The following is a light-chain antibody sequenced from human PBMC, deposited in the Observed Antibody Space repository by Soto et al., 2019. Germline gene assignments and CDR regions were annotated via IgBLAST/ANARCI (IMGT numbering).Light chain of an antibody. V-gene: IGKV3-15*01. J-gene: IGKJ1*01. CDR3: QQYNNWPPDRT. CDR1: QSVSSN. Sequence: EIVMTQSPATLSVSPGERATLSCRASQSVSSNLAWYQQKPGQAPRLLIYGASTRATGIPARFSGSGSGTEVNLTISSLLSEDFAIYFCQQYNNWPPDRTFGQGTKVEIK. CDR2: GAS.